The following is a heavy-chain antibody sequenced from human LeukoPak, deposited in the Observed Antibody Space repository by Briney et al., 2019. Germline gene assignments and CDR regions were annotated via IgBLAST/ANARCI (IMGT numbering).Heavy chain of an antibody. CDR3: ARDSSGPSFADH. D-gene: IGHD3-22*01. Sequence: ASVKVSCKASGGTFSSYAISWVRQAPGQGLEWMGVVNPSGGHTDYAPRFQGRVTMSTDTSTSTVYMELSSLRSEDTAIYYCARDSSGPSFADHWGQGTLVTVSS. CDR2: VNPSGGHT. V-gene: IGHV1-46*01. J-gene: IGHJ4*02. CDR1: GGTFSSYA.